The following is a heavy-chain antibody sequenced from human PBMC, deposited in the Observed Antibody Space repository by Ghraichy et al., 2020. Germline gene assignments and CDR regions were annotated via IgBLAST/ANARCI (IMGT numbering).Heavy chain of an antibody. CDR3: AKGARHSSSWYDYFDY. D-gene: IGHD6-13*01. J-gene: IGHJ4*01. V-gene: IGHV3-23*01. CDR2: ISGSGGNT. Sequence: LGWIKVISGSGGNTYYADSVKGRFTISRDNSKNTLYLQMNSLRAEDTAVYYCAKGARHSSSWYDYFDYLGNGTLVTVS.